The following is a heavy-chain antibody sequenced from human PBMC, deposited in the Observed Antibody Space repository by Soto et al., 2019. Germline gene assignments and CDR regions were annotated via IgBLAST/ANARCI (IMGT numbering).Heavy chain of an antibody. CDR2: IWYDGSNK. V-gene: IGHV3-33*01. CDR3: ARVPTVTPVFFDY. D-gene: IGHD4-17*01. J-gene: IGHJ4*02. CDR1: GFTFSSYG. Sequence: QPGGSLRLSCAASGFTFSSYGMHWVRQAPGKGLEWVAVIWYDGSNKYYADSVKGRFTISRDNSKNTLYLQMNSLRAEDTAVYYCARVPTVTPVFFDYWGQGTLVTVSS.